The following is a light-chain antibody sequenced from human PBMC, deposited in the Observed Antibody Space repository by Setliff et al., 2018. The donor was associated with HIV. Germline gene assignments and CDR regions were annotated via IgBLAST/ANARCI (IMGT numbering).Light chain of an antibody. CDR1: QAISTY. CDR2: SAS. Sequence: DIQLTQSPSFLSASVGDRVSITCRASQAISTYLAWYQQRPGKAPKLLISSASALQRGVPARFSGSGSGTQFTLTITGLRPDDFATYYCQQLQTQPRTVGPGTKVDIK. J-gene: IGKJ3*01. V-gene: IGKV1-9*01. CDR3: QQLQTQPRT.